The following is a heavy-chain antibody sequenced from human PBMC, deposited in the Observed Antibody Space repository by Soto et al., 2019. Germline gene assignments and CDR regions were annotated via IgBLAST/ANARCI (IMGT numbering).Heavy chain of an antibody. CDR2: ISTKSGAT. V-gene: IGHV1-2*02. CDR1: GYTFTDYY. CDR3: ARGKGFCSGPNCSRGEAYYYAMDV. D-gene: IGHD2-8*02. Sequence: ASVKVSCKASGYTFTDYYMHWVRQAPGQGLVWMGWISTKSGATNYAQKFQGRLTLTRDTSISTVYMELSSLRSDDTAVYYCARGKGFCSGPNCSRGEAYYYAMDVWGQGTPVTVSS. J-gene: IGHJ6*02.